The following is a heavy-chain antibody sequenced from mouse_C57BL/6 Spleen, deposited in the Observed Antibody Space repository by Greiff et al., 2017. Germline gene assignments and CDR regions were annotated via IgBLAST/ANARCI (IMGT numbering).Heavy chain of an antibody. CDR2: IYPGDGDT. V-gene: IGHV1-82*01. CDR3: ELTGPYWYFDV. D-gene: IGHD4-1*01. Sequence: QVQLQQSGPELVKPGVSVKISCKASGYAFSSSWMNWVKQRPGKGLEWIGRIYPGDGDTNYNGKFKGKATLTADKSSSTAYMQLSSLTSEDSAVYFCELTGPYWYFDVWGTGTTVTVSS. J-gene: IGHJ1*03. CDR1: GYAFSSSW.